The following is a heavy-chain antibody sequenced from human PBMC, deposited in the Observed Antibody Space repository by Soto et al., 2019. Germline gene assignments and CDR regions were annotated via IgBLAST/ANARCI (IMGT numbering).Heavy chain of an antibody. Sequence: SVEVSCKASGGTFSSYAISWVRQAPGQGLEWMGGIIPIFGTANYAQKFQGRVTITADESTNTAYMELSSLRSEDTAVYYCARSERFLFDPWGQGTLVTVSS. CDR2: IIPIFGTA. V-gene: IGHV1-69*13. CDR3: ARSERFLFDP. J-gene: IGHJ5*02. CDR1: GGTFSSYA. D-gene: IGHD3-3*01.